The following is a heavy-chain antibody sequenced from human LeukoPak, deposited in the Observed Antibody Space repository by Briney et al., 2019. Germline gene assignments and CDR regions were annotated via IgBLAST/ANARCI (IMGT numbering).Heavy chain of an antibody. CDR3: ARLIYTFGAGHYFDY. CDR1: GGSISSYY. Sequence: SETLSLTCTVSGGSISSYYWSWIRQPPGKGLGWIGYISHSGSTNYNPSLKSRVTISVDTSKDQFSLKLSSVTAADTAVYYCARLIYTFGAGHYFDYWGQGTLVTVSS. V-gene: IGHV4-59*08. CDR2: ISHSGST. D-gene: IGHD3/OR15-3a*01. J-gene: IGHJ4*02.